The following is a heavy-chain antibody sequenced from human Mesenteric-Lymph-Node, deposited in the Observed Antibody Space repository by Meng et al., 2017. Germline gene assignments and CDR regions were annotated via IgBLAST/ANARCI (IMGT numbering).Heavy chain of an antibody. CDR1: GGSISSYY. CDR3: ARGDFGEGYFDL. J-gene: IGHJ2*01. V-gene: IGHV4-59*08. Sequence: SETLSLTCTVSGGSISSYYWSWIRQPPGKGLEWIGYIYYSGSTNYNPSLKSRVTISVDTSKNQFSLNLNSVTAADTAVYYCARGDFGEGYFDLWGRGTRVTVSS. CDR2: IYYSGST. D-gene: IGHD3-10*01.